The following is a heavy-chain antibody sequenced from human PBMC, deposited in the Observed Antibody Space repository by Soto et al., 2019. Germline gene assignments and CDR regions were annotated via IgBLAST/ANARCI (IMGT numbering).Heavy chain of an antibody. CDR2: IYYSGTT. Sequence: QVQLQESGPGLVRPSQTLSLTCTVSGGPINNPAYYWSWIRQQPEKGLEWMGYIYYSGTTYYNPSLKGRLSISIDTSKNHFSLKLSSVTAADTAVYFCAKTPMRWGTYRSNWFDPWGQGTLVTVSS. J-gene: IGHJ5*02. V-gene: IGHV4-31*03. CDR3: AKTPMRWGTYRSNWFDP. D-gene: IGHD3-16*02. CDR1: GGPINNPAYY.